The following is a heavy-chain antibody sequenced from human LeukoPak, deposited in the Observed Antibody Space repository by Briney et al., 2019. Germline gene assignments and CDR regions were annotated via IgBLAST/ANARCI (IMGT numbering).Heavy chain of an antibody. J-gene: IGHJ4*02. D-gene: IGHD6-6*01. CDR3: ARLLKTDSSSDY. V-gene: IGHV4-34*01. Sequence: SETLSLTCAVYGESFSGYYWSWIRQPPGKGLEWIGEINHSGSTNYNPSLKSRVTISVDTSKNQFSLKLSSVTAADTAVYYCARLLKTDSSSDYWGQGTLVTVSS. CDR1: GESFSGYY. CDR2: INHSGST.